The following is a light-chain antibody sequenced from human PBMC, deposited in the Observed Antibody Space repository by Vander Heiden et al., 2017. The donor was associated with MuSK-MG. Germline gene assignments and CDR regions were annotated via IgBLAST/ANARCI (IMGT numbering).Light chain of an antibody. Sequence: QSVLTQPPSVSAAPGQKVTISCSGSSSNIGNNYVSWYQQRPGTAPKLLIYDNNKRPSGIPDRFSGSKSGTSATLGITGLQTGDEADYYCGTWDSSLSAVFGTGTKVTVL. V-gene: IGLV1-51*01. CDR3: GTWDSSLSAV. CDR2: DNN. CDR1: SSNIGNNY. J-gene: IGLJ1*01.